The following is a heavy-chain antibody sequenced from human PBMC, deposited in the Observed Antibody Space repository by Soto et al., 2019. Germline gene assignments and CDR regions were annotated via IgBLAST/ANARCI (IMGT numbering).Heavy chain of an antibody. CDR1: GFTFSSYA. CDR3: ARRIPFGYGMDV. J-gene: IGHJ6*02. D-gene: IGHD2-21*01. CDR2: ITSNGGNT. V-gene: IGHV3-64*01. Sequence: EVQLVESGGGLVQPGGSLRLSCAASGFTFSSYAMHWVRQAPGKGLEYVSVITSNGGNTDYASSVKGRFTISRDNSKNTLYLQMGSLRDEDMAVYYCARRIPFGYGMDVWGQGTTVTVSS.